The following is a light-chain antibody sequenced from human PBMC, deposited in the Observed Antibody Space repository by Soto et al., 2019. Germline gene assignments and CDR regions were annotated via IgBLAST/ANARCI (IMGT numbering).Light chain of an antibody. CDR2: DAS. CDR1: QSVSNNY. J-gene: IGKJ1*01. V-gene: IGKV3-20*01. CDR3: QQYGSSGT. Sequence: EIVLTQSPGTLSLSPGERATLSCRASQSVSNNYLAWYQQKPGQAPRLLIYDASNRATGIPDRFRGSGSGTDFTLTISRLEPEEFAVYYCQQYGSSGTVGQVTKVEIK.